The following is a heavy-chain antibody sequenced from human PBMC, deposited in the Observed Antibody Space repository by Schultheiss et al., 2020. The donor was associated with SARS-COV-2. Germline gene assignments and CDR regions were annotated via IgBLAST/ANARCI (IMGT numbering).Heavy chain of an antibody. CDR2: INPNSGGT. J-gene: IGHJ6*02. D-gene: IGHD3-10*01. V-gene: IGHV1-2*04. CDR1: GFTFPSSA. CDR3: ARGLYYYGSGSYYPGGGMDV. Sequence: ASVKVSCKASGFTFPSSAVHWVRQAPGQGLEWMGWINPNSGGTNYAQKFQGWVTMTRDTSISTAYMELSRLRSEDTAVYYCARGLYYYGSGSYYPGGGMDVWGQGTTVTVSS.